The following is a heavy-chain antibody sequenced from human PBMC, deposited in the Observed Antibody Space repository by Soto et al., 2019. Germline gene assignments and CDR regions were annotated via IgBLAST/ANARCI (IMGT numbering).Heavy chain of an antibody. D-gene: IGHD6-19*01. CDR2: FSGRSGDT. CDR3: ARDSSAWPNYFDS. CDR1: GFSISTHA. V-gene: IGHV3-23*01. J-gene: IGHJ4*02. Sequence: GGSLRLSCVASGFSISTHALTWVRQAPGKGLEWVSSFSGRSGDTYYAASVKGRFTISGDSSKNTVILQMNNLRADDTAVYYWARDSSAWPNYFDSWGQGIQVTVSS.